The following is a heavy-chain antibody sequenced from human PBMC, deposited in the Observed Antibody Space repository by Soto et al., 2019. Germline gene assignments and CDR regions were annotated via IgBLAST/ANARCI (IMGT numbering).Heavy chain of an antibody. Sequence: LRLSCAASGFTFSSYAMSWVRQAPEKGLEWVSAISGSGGNTYYADSVKGRFTISRDNSKNTLYLQMNSLRAEDTAVYYCAKDRHSGYCSGGRCYSVPLDYWGQGTLVTVSS. J-gene: IGHJ4*02. CDR1: GFTFSSYA. V-gene: IGHV3-23*01. CDR3: AKDRHSGYCSGGRCYSVPLDY. D-gene: IGHD2-15*01. CDR2: ISGSGGNT.